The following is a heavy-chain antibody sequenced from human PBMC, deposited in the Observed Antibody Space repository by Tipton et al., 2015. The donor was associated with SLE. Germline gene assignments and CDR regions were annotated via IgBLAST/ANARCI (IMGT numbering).Heavy chain of an antibody. Sequence: SLRLSCAASGFTFSSYAMSWVRQAPGKGLEWVSVIYSGGSTYYADSVKGRFTISRDNSKNTLYLQMNSLRTKDTAVFYCATGVAVAPDYWGQGTLVTVSS. CDR1: GFTFSSYA. CDR2: IYSGGST. CDR3: ATGVAVAPDY. J-gene: IGHJ4*02. D-gene: IGHD6-19*01. V-gene: IGHV3-23*03.